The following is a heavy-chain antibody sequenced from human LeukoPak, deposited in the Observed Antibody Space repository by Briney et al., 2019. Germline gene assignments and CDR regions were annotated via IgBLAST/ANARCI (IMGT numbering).Heavy chain of an antibody. CDR2: IYPGDSDI. Sequence: GESLKISCKGSGYSFTSYWIGWVRQMPGKGLEWMGIIYPGDSDIRYSPSFQGQVTISADKSINTAYLQWSRLKASDTAMYYCVRLTVLIYDSSGSPGGYFDYWGQGPLVAAPS. J-gene: IGHJ4*02. V-gene: IGHV5-51*01. D-gene: IGHD3-22*01. CDR3: VRLTVLIYDSSGSPGGYFDY. CDR1: GYSFTSYW.